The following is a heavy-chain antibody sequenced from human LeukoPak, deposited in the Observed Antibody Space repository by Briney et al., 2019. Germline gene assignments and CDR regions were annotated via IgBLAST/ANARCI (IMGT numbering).Heavy chain of an antibody. CDR2: IYPGDSNI. J-gene: IGHJ4*02. V-gene: IGHV5-51*01. CDR3: ARVRYSSSGYYFDY. D-gene: IGHD6-6*01. Sequence: GESLKISCRGSEYSFTTHWIGWVRQVPGKGLEWMAIIYPGDSNILYSPAFQGQVTISADKSISTAYLQWSSLKASDTAMYYCARVRYSSSGYYFDYWGRGTLVTVSS. CDR1: EYSFTTHW.